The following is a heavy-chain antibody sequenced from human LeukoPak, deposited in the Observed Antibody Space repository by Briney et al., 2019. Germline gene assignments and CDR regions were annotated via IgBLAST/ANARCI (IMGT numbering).Heavy chain of an antibody. CDR3: ASSSDTALVDIAFDY. V-gene: IGHV1-45*02. J-gene: IGHJ4*02. D-gene: IGHD5-18*01. CDR2: ITPFNGNT. Sequence: GASVKVSCKASGYTFTSYGISWVRQAPGQGLEWMGWITPFNGNTNYAQKFQDRVTITRDRSLSTAYMELSSLRYEDTAMYYCASSSDTALVDIAFDYWGQGTLVTVSS. CDR1: GYTFTSYG.